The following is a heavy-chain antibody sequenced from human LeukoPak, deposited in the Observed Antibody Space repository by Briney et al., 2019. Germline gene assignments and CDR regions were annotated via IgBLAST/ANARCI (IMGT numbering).Heavy chain of an antibody. J-gene: IGHJ4*02. V-gene: IGHV1-2*02. CDR3: ARSLYCSTPGCFASLYYFDY. CDR2: VNPNSGVT. CDR1: GYTFTGYY. Sequence: ASVKVSCRASGYTFTGYYIHWVRQAHGQGLEWMGWVNPNSGVTDNAQKFQGRVTMTRDTSISTAYLELSRLTSDDTAVYFCARSLYCSTPGCFASLYYFDYWGQGTLVTVS. D-gene: IGHD2-2*01.